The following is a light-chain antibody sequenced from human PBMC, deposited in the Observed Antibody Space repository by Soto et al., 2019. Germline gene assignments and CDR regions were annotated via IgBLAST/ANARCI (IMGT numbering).Light chain of an antibody. Sequence: QSVLTQPASVSGSPGQSITISCTGTSSEVGGYNYVSWYQQYPGKAPKLMIYDVSNRPSGVFNRFSGSKSGNTASLTISGAQAEDEADYYCCSYTSAGTVVFGGGTKVTVL. CDR3: CSYTSAGTVV. J-gene: IGLJ2*01. CDR1: SSEVGGYNY. CDR2: DVS. V-gene: IGLV2-14*01.